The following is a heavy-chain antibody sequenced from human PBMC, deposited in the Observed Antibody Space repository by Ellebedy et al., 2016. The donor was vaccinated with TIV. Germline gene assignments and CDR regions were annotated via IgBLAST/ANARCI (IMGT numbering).Heavy chain of an antibody. J-gene: IGHJ4*02. CDR3: ARSRDGDYIFDY. V-gene: IGHV3-72*01. CDR1: GFIFRDDY. D-gene: IGHD4-17*01. Sequence: GESLKISCAAPGFIFRDDYMDWVRQPPGKGLEWVGRLRKQVNGYTTEYATSVEGRFTISRDDSQTSLSLHMDDLQTEDTAVYYCARSRDGDYIFDYWGQGTLVTVSS. CDR2: LRKQVNGYTT.